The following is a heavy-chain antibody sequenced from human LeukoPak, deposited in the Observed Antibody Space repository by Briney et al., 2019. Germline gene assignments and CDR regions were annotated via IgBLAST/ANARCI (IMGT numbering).Heavy chain of an antibody. CDR2: ISSSGSTI. CDR3: ARFSCSYCGGDL. D-gene: IGHD2-21*01. J-gene: IGHJ3*01. CDR1: GFTISSYE. Sequence: AGGSLRLSCAASGFTISSYEMNWVRQAPGKGLEWVSYISSSGSTIYYADHVKGRFTISRDNAKNSLYLQMNSLRAEDTAVYYCARFSCSYCGGDLWGQGTMVTVSS. V-gene: IGHV3-48*03.